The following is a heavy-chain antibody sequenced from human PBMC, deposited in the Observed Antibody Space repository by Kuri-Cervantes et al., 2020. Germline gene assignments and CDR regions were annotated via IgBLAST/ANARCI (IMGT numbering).Heavy chain of an antibody. D-gene: IGHD6-13*01. V-gene: IGHV1-2*02. CDR1: GYTFTGYY. J-gene: IGHJ5*02. Sequence: ASVKVSCKASGYTFTGYYIHWLRQAPGQGLEWMGWSNPKTGGTNYAQDFHGRVTMSRDTPTSTVYMHLSSLRSEDTAVYYCARQLVRVGATTTWGQGTLVTVSS. CDR2: SNPKTGGT. CDR3: ARQLVRVGATTT.